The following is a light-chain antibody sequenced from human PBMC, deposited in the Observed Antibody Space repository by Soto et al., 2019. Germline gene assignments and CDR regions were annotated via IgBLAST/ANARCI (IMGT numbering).Light chain of an antibody. CDR3: QKYGCSTPQT. CDR1: QSVSSTY. J-gene: IGKJ1*01. Sequence: EIVLTQSPGTLSLSPGERATLSCRASQSVSSTYLAWYQQKPGQAPRLLIFDASTRATGIPDRFSGSGSGTDITITISRLEPEDYAVYYCQKYGCSTPQTFGQGTKVEIK. V-gene: IGKV3-20*01. CDR2: DAS.